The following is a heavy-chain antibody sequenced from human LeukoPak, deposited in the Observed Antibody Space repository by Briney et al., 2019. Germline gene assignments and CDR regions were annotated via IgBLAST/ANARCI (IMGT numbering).Heavy chain of an antibody. CDR3: AKAAPAFGY. D-gene: IGHD3-10*01. CDR1: GFTFSSYE. J-gene: IGHJ4*02. Sequence: GGSLRLPCAASGFTFSSYEMNWVRQAPGKGLEWVSYISSSGSTIYYADSVKGRFTISRDNSKNTLYLQMNSLRAEDTAVYYCAKAAPAFGYWGQGTLVTVSS. V-gene: IGHV3-48*03. CDR2: ISSSGSTI.